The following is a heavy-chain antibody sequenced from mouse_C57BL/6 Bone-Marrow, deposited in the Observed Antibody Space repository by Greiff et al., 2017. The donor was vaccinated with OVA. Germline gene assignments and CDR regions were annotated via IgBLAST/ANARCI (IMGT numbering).Heavy chain of an antibody. V-gene: IGHV1-26*01. J-gene: IGHJ4*01. Sequence: EVQLRQSGPELVKPGASVKISCKASGYTFTDYYMNWVKQSHGKSLEWIGDINPNNGGTSYNQKFKGKATLTVDKSSSTAYMELRSLTSEDSAVYYCARGLPTMDYWGQGTSVTVSS. CDR2: INPNNGGT. D-gene: IGHD5-5*01. CDR1: GYTFTDYY. CDR3: ARGLPTMDY.